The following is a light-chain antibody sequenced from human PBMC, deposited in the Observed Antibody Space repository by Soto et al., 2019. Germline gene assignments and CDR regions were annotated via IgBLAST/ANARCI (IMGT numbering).Light chain of an antibody. J-gene: IGKJ1*01. V-gene: IGKV1-5*01. Sequence: MHFTQSPSTLSASVVDRVTITCRASQSVSIWLAWYRQKPGKAPEVLVRDASSWQRGVPSRFSGSGSGTEFTLTISSLQPDDFATYYCQQYNGYSTWTFGQGTKVDIK. CDR2: DAS. CDR3: QQYNGYSTWT. CDR1: QSVSIW.